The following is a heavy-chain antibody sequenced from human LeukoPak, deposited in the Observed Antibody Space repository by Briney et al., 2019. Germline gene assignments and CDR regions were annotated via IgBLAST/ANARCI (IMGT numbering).Heavy chain of an antibody. J-gene: IGHJ4*02. D-gene: IGHD3-10*01. CDR3: ARAAKAMGGGSGSYYSY. CDR2: FDPEDGET. V-gene: IGHV1-24*01. Sequence: ASVKVSCKVSGYTLTELSMHWVRQAPGKGLEWMGGFDPEDGETIYAQKFQGRVTMTRDTSISTAYMELSRLRSDDTAVYYCARAAKAMGGGSGSYYSYWGQGTLVTVSS. CDR1: GYTLTELS.